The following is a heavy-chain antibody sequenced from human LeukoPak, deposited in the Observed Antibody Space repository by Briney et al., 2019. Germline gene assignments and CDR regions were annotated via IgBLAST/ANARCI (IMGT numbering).Heavy chain of an antibody. Sequence: GGSLRLSCAASGFTISDYWMTWVGQAPGKGLEWVANIKQDGSEKTYVDSVKGRFTISRDNAKNSIFLQMNSLRVEDMAMYYCVRDGGTDWYDPWGQGTLVSVSS. CDR2: IKQDGSEK. D-gene: IGHD3-16*01. CDR1: GFTISDYW. V-gene: IGHV3-7*01. CDR3: VRDGGTDWYDP. J-gene: IGHJ5*02.